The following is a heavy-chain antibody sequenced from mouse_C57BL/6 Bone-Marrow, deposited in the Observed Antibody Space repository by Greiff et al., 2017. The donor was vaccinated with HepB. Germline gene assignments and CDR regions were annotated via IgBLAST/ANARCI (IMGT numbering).Heavy chain of an antibody. CDR2: IYPGSGST. CDR1: GYTFTSYW. Sequence: QVQLQQPGAELVKPGASVKMSCKASGYTFTSYWITWVKPRPGQGLEWIGDIYPGSGSTNYNEKFKSKATLTVDTSSSTAYMQLSSLTSEDSAVYYCARYGSHLGYFDVWGTGTTVTVSS. J-gene: IGHJ1*03. CDR3: ARYGSHLGYFDV. D-gene: IGHD1-1*01. V-gene: IGHV1-55*01.